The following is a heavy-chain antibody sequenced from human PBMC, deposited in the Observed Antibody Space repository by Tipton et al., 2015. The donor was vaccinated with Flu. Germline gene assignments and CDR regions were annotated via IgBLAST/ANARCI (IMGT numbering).Heavy chain of an antibody. Sequence: GSLRLSCAASGFTFSHYAMHWVRQGPGKGLVWVSRILSDGTTTTYADSVKGRFTISRDNAKNTVYLQMNSLRAEDTAVYYCARGTRADYDSSDHTGYWGQGTLVTVSS. CDR2: ILSDGTTT. CDR3: ARGTRADYDSSDHTGY. CDR1: GFTFSHYA. D-gene: IGHD3-22*01. J-gene: IGHJ4*02. V-gene: IGHV3-74*01.